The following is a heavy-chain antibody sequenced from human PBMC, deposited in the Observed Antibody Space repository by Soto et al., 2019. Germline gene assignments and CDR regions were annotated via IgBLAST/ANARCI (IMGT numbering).Heavy chain of an antibody. D-gene: IGHD3-22*01. V-gene: IGHV3-30-3*01. CDR3: ARGDYFDSSGYSFDF. J-gene: IGHJ4*02. CDR2: ISYDGNNK. Sequence: QVLLVESGGGVVQPGQSLRLSCAASGFIFSNFAMHWVRQAPGKGLEWMAFISYDGNNKYYADSVKGKFTISRDNSKNTVYLQMQSLRAEDTALYYCARGDYFDSSGYSFDFWGQGTLVTVSS. CDR1: GFIFSNFA.